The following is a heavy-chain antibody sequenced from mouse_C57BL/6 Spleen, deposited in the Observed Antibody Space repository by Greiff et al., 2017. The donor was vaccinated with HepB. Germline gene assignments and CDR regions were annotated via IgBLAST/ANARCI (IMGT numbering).Heavy chain of an antibody. CDR1: GFNIKDDY. J-gene: IGHJ4*01. CDR2: IDPENGDT. D-gene: IGHD1-1*01. CDR3: TTEGTTVVARDYAMDY. Sequence: VQLKQSGAELVRPGASVKLSCTASGFNIKDDYMHWVKQRPEQGLEWIGWIDPENGDTEYASKFQGKATITADTSSNTAYLQLSSLTSEDTAVYYCTTEGTTVVARDYAMDYWGQGTSVTVSS. V-gene: IGHV14-4*01.